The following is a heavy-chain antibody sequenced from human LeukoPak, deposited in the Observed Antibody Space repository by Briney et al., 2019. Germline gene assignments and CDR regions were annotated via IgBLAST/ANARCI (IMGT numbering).Heavy chain of an antibody. CDR3: ARDSFDGNNWFDP. V-gene: IGHV6-1*01. CDR1: GDSVSSNSVT. J-gene: IGHJ5*02. D-gene: IGHD1-26*01. CDR2: TYYRSTWYN. Sequence: SQTLSLTCAISGDSVSSNSVTWNWIRQSPSRGLEWLGRTYYRSTWYNDYAVSVRGRITVNPDTSKNQFSLQLNSVTPEDTAVYYCARDSFDGNNWFDPWGQGTLVTVSS.